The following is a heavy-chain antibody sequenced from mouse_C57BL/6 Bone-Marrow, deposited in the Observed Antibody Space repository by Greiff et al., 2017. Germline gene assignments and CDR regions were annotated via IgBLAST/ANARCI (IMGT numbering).Heavy chain of an antibody. CDR3: AGGRY. J-gene: IGHJ2*01. CDR2: IDPSDSYT. Sequence: QVQLQQPGAELVKPGASVKLSCKASGYTFTSYWMQWVNQRPGQGLEWIGEIDPSDSYTNYNQKFKGKATLTVDTSSSTAYMQLSSLTSEDSAVYYCAGGRYWGQGTTLTVSS. CDR1: GYTFTSYW. V-gene: IGHV1-50*01.